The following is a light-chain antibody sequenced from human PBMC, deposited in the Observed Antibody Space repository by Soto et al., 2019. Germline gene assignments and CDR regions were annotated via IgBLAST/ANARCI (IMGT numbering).Light chain of an antibody. CDR2: AAS. CDR3: QQSYSAPRK. J-gene: IGKJ1*01. V-gene: IGKV1-39*01. Sequence: DIQLTQSPSCLPASVAYSVTITCRSSQSISSYLNWYQQKPGKAPKLLIYAASSLQSGVRSRFSGSGSGTDFTLTINSLHPEDFATYYCQQSYSAPRKFGQGTRWIS. CDR1: QSISSY.